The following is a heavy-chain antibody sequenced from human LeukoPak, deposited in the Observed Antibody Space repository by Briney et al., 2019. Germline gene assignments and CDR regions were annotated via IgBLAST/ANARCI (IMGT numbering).Heavy chain of an antibody. Sequence: PGGSLRLSCAASGFTISTYGMNWVRQAPGKGLEWVSYISSDSSHIYYADSVKGRFTISRDIAKNSLYLQMNSLRAEDTAVYYCARSIIHWFDPWGQGTLVTVSS. CDR2: ISSDSSHI. CDR1: GFTISTYG. CDR3: ARSIIHWFDP. V-gene: IGHV3-48*01. J-gene: IGHJ5*02.